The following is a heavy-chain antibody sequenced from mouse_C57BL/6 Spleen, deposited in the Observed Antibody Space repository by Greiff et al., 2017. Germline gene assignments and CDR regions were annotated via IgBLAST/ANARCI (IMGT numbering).Heavy chain of an antibody. CDR2: IDPENGDT. CDR3: TTIKGDY. CDR1: GFNIKDDY. D-gene: IGHD1-3*01. J-gene: IGHJ2*01. V-gene: IGHV14-4*01. Sequence: VHVKQSGAELVRPGASVKLSCTASGFNIKDDYMHWVKQRPEQGLEWIGWIDPENGDTEYASKFQGKATITADTSSNTAYLQLSSLTSEDTAVYYCTTIKGDYWGQGTTLTVSS.